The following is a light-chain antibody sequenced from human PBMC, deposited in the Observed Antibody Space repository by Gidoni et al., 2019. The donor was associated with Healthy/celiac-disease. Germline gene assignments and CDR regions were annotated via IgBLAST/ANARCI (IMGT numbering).Light chain of an antibody. CDR3: QQYGSSRMT. Sequence: IVLTPSPGTLSLSPGERATLSCRASQSVSSSYLAWYQQKPGQAPRLLIYGASSRATGIPDRFSGSGSGTDFTLTISRLEPEDFAVYYCQQYGSSRMTFGQGTKVEIK. V-gene: IGKV3-20*01. CDR2: GAS. CDR1: QSVSSSY. J-gene: IGKJ1*01.